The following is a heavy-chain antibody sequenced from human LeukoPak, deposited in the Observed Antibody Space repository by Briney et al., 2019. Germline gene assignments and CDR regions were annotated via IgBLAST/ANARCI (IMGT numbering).Heavy chain of an antibody. J-gene: IGHJ4*02. Sequence: PGRSLRLSCAASGFTFRSYSMNWVRQAAGKGLEWVSSISSSSSYIYYADSVKGRFTISRDNAKNSLYLQMNSLRAEDTAVYYCARAGIGGSSTSCDYWGQGTLVTVSS. CDR2: ISSSSSYI. D-gene: IGHD2-2*01. CDR3: ARAGIGGSSTSCDY. V-gene: IGHV3-21*01. CDR1: GFTFRSYS.